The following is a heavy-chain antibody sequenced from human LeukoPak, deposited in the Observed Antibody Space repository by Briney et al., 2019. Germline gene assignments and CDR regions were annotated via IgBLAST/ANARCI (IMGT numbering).Heavy chain of an antibody. CDR2: IRINAADATI. Sequence: GGSLRLSCAVSGFTLDKAYMSWVRQAPGKGLEWVGHIRINAADATIDYAAPVKGRFTLSRDDSKKMVHLDMNSLKTEDTAVYYCSTLYRLDPWGQGTLVTVSS. V-gene: IGHV3-15*05. J-gene: IGHJ5*02. CDR3: STLYRLDP. D-gene: IGHD5/OR15-5a*01. CDR1: GFTLDKAY.